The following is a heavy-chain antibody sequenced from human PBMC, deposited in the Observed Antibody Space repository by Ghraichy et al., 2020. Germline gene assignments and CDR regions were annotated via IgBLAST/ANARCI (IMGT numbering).Heavy chain of an antibody. CDR3: AKSRGYYGSGSKELDY. J-gene: IGHJ4*02. CDR1: GFTFSSYA. CDR2: ISGSGGST. D-gene: IGHD3-10*01. V-gene: IGHV3-23*01. Sequence: ESLNISCAASGFTFSSYAMSWVRQAPGKGLEWVSAISGSGGSTYYADSVKGRFTISRDNSKNTLYLQMNSLRAEDTAVYYCAKSRGYYGSGSKELDYWGQGTLVTVSS.